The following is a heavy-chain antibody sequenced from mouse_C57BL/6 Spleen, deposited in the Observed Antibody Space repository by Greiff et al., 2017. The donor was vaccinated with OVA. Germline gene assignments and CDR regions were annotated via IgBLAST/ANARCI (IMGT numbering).Heavy chain of an antibody. J-gene: IGHJ3*01. V-gene: IGHV1-55*01. D-gene: IGHD2-1*01. CDR3: ARNYGNYLAWFAD. CDR2: IYPGSGST. CDR1: GYTFTSYW. Sequence: QVQLKQSGAELVKPGASVKMSCKASGYTFTSYWITWVKQRPGQGLEWIGDIYPGSGSTNYNEKFKSKATLTVDTSSSTAYMQLSSLTSEDAAVYYCARNYGNYLAWFADWGKGTLVTVSA.